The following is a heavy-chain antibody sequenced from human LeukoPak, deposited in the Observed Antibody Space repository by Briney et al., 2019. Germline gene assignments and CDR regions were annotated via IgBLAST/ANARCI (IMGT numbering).Heavy chain of an antibody. CDR2: IYYSGST. Sequence: SSQTLSLTCTVSGGSISSGDSYWSWIRQPPGKGLEWIGYIYYSGSTYSNPSLKSRLTISVDTSKNQFSLKLTSVTAADTAVYYCARGEYFYGSGNYYRFDYWGQGTLVTVSS. CDR1: GGSISSGDSY. J-gene: IGHJ4*02. V-gene: IGHV4-30-4*01. D-gene: IGHD3-10*01. CDR3: ARGEYFYGSGNYYRFDY.